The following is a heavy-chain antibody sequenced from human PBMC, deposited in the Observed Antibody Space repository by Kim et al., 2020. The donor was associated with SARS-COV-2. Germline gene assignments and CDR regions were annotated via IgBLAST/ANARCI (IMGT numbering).Heavy chain of an antibody. V-gene: IGHV4-59*01. D-gene: IGHD5-18*01. CDR2: IYYSGST. Sequence: SETLSLTCTVSGGSISSYYWSWIRQPPGKGLEWIGYIYYSGSTNYNPSLKSRGTTSVDTSKNQFSLKLSTVTAADPAVYYCVRDPGYSYAHNYYYYGMDVWGPGTTVTVS. CDR3: VRDPGYSYAHNYYYYGMDV. CDR1: GGSISSYY. J-gene: IGHJ6*02.